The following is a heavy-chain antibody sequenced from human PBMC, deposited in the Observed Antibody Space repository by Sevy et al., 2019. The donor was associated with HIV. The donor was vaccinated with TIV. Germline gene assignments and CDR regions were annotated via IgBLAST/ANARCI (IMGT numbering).Heavy chain of an antibody. V-gene: IGHV3-23*01. J-gene: IGHJ3*02. CDR3: AKDYYDGSGYYPQGAFDI. Sequence: GGSLRLPCAASGFTFRSYAMNWVRQAPGKGLEWVSCISGSGGNTYYADSVKGRFTISRDNSKNTLYLQMNSLRAEDTAVYSCAKDYYDGSGYYPQGAFDIWGQGTMVTVSS. D-gene: IGHD3-22*01. CDR1: GFTFRSYA. CDR2: ISGSGGNT.